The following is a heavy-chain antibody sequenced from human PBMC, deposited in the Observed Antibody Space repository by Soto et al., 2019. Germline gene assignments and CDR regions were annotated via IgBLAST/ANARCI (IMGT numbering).Heavy chain of an antibody. J-gene: IGHJ4*02. V-gene: IGHV1-69*13. Sequence: SVKVSCKASGGTFISYAISWVRQAPGQGLEWMGGIIPIFGTANYAQKFQGRVTITADESTSTAYMELSSLRSEDTAVYYCASSYDILTGYLPSPYYFDYWGQGTLVTVSS. CDR2: IIPIFGTA. CDR3: ASSYDILTGYLPSPYYFDY. CDR1: GGTFISYA. D-gene: IGHD3-9*01.